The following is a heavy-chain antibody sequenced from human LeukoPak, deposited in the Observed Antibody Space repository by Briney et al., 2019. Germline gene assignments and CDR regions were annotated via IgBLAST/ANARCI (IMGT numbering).Heavy chain of an antibody. CDR3: ARGYFVRNDY. V-gene: IGHV3-74*01. D-gene: IGHD3-10*02. J-gene: IGHJ4*02. Sequence: GGSLRLSCAASGFTFSSYWMHWVRQAPGKGPVWVSRINSDGSSTSYADSVKGRFTISRDNAKNSLYLQMNSLRAEDTALYYCARGYFVRNDYWGQGTLVTVSS. CDR2: INSDGSST. CDR1: GFTFSSYW.